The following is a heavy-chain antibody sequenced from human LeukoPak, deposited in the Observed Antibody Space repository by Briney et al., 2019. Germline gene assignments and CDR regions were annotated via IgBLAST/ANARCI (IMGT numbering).Heavy chain of an antibody. D-gene: IGHD3-10*01. V-gene: IGHV3-15*05. Sequence: PGGSLRLSCVASAFTFSDYGMVWVRQAPGKGLEWVGRIKSKSAGGTTDYAAPVKGRFTISRDDSKNTLFLQLNSLKIEDTAVYYCTTVTLRPVGLWGQGTLVTVSS. J-gene: IGHJ4*02. CDR2: IKSKSAGGTT. CDR1: AFTFSDYG. CDR3: TTVTLRPVGL.